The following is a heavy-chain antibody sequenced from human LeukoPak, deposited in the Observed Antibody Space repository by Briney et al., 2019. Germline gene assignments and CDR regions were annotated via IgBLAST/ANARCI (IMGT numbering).Heavy chain of an antibody. CDR3: ARDTTVASGMQH. D-gene: IGHD4-23*01. CDR2: IYYGGTT. V-gene: IGHV4-59*01. CDR1: GGSLSTYS. Sequence: SETLSLTCSVSGGSLSTYSWSWVRQSPGKRLEWIGYIYYGGTTNYIPSLKSRVTISADTAKNHFSLRLRSVTAADTAIYYCARDTTVASGMQHWGQGTLVTVSS. J-gene: IGHJ4*02.